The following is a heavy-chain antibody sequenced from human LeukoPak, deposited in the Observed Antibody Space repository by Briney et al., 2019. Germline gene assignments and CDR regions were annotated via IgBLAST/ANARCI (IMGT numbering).Heavy chain of an antibody. J-gene: IGHJ6*02. CDR2: IYYSGST. D-gene: IGHD6-19*01. Sequence: SETLSLTCTVSGGSISSYYWSWIRQPPGKGLEWLGYIYYSGSTNYNPSLKSRVTISVDTSKNQFSLKLSSVTAADTAAYYCARDAAVAGTPLYYYYYGMDVWGQGTTVTVSS. V-gene: IGHV4-59*01. CDR3: ARDAAVAGTPLYYYYYGMDV. CDR1: GGSISSYY.